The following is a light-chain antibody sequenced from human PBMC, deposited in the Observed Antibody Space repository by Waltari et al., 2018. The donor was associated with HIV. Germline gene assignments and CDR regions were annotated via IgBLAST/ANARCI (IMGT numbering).Light chain of an antibody. CDR1: QNVLYSSNNKNF. CDR3: QQYYTTPLT. V-gene: IGKV4-1*01. Sequence: DILMTQSPDSLAVSLGERATINCRSSQNVLYSSNNKNFLAWYQQKPGQPPKLLIYWASTRESGVPDRVSGSGSGTDFTLTISSLQAEDVAVYYCQQYYTTPLTFGGGTKVEIK. CDR2: WAS. J-gene: IGKJ4*01.